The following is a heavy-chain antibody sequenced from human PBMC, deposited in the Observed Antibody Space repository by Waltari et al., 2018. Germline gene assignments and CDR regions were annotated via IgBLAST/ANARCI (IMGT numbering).Heavy chain of an antibody. CDR2: ISTTGTA. D-gene: IGHD3-10*01. CDR3: ARDLGLDYGSGNFYRNWFDP. Sequence: QVQLQESGPGLVRPSQTLSLTCPVSGGSISSVDYFWSWIRQPAGKGLEWIGRISTTGTANYNPSFNSRVTISVDTSKNQFSLNLRSVTAADTAVYYCARDLGLDYGSGNFYRNWFDPWGQGTLVTVSS. V-gene: IGHV4-61*02. J-gene: IGHJ5*02. CDR1: GGSISSVDYF.